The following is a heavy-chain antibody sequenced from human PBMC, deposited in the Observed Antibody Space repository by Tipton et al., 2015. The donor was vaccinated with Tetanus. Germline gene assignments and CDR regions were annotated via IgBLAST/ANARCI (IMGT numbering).Heavy chain of an antibody. CDR3: ARDMRGEGGGWYTDY. J-gene: IGHJ4*02. D-gene: IGHD6-19*01. Sequence: LRLSCSVSGASISTLNYYWAWIRQPPGRGLEWIGAISYRGETHFNPSLGSRVSMSVDTSKNQFSLRLSSVTAADTAVYYCARDMRGEGGGWYTDYWGQGTLVTVSS. V-gene: IGHV4-39*07. CDR1: GASISTLNYY. CDR2: ISYRGET.